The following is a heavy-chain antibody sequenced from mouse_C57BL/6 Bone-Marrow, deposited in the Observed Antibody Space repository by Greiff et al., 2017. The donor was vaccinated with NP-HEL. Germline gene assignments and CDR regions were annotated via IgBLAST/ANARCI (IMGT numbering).Heavy chain of an antibody. CDR2: IHPNSGST. CDR1: GYTFTSYW. D-gene: IGHD1-1*01. V-gene: IGHV1-64*01. J-gene: IGHJ3*01. Sequence: VQLQQSGAELVKPGASVKLSCKASGYTFTSYWMHWVKQRPGQGLEWIGMIHPNSGSTNYNEKFKSKATLTVDKSSSTAYMQLSSLTSEDSAVYYCARDRVITTVVPTGFAYWGQGTLVTVSA. CDR3: ARDRVITTVVPTGFAY.